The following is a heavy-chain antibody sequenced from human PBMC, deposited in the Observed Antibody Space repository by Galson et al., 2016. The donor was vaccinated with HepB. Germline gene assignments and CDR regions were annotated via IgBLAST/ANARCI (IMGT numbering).Heavy chain of an antibody. D-gene: IGHD3-22*01. CDR1: GFTVSGKY. J-gene: IGHJ3*02. CDR2: IFSGDAT. Sequence: SLRLSCAASGFTVSGKYMSWARLAPRKGLEWVSVIFSGDATYYRDSVKGRFTIPRDSSKNTLYLQMNNLRAEDTAVYYCEGYSDPFDIWGQGTMVTVSS. CDR3: EGYSDPFDI. V-gene: IGHV3-53*01.